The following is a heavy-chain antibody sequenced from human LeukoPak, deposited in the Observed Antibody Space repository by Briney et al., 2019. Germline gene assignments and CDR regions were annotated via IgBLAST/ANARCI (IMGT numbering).Heavy chain of an antibody. J-gene: IGHJ5*02. CDR3: ASGFYWFDP. D-gene: IGHD2/OR15-2a*01. Sequence: GGCLRLSCAASGLTFSSYWMSWVRQAPGKGLEWVANIKEDGSEKYYVDSVMSSFTISRDNAKNSLYLQINSPRAEDTAVYYCASGFYWFDPWGRGTLVTVSS. CDR1: GLTFSSYW. CDR2: IKEDGSEK. V-gene: IGHV3-7*01.